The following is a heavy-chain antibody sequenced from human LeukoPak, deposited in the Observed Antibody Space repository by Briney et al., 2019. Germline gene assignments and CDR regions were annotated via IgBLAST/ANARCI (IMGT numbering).Heavy chain of an antibody. V-gene: IGHV4-59*08. D-gene: IGHD3-22*01. CDR3: ARHDSSGYYALY. CDR2: IYYSGST. CDR1: GGSISSYY. J-gene: IGHJ4*02. Sequence: SETLSLTCTVSGGSISSYYWSWIRQPPGKGLEWIGYIYYSGSTNYNPSLKSRVTISVDASKNQFSLKLSSVTAADTAVYYCARHDSSGYYALYWGQGTLVTVSS.